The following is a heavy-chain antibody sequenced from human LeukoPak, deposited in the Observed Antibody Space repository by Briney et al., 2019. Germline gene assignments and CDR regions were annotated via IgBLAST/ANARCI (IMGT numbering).Heavy chain of an antibody. V-gene: IGHV3-33*06. CDR3: AKDSNPAGYYYMDV. CDR1: GFTFSTYG. Sequence: PGGSLRLSCAASGFTFSTYGRYWVRQAPGKGLDWVAVIWYDGSNKYYADSVKGRFTISRDNSKNTLYLQMNSLRAEDTAVYYCAKDSNPAGYYYMDVWGKGTTVTVSS. D-gene: IGHD1-14*01. J-gene: IGHJ6*03. CDR2: IWYDGSNK.